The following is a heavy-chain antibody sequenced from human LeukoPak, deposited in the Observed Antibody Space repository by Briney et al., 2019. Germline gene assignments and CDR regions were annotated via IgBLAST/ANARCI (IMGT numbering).Heavy chain of an antibody. CDR2: IFPRDSDT. CDR3: ARFRDFGVVSGDY. CDR1: GYSFTSYW. J-gene: IGHJ4*02. Sequence: GESLKISCKGSGYSFTSYWIGWVRQLPGKGLEWRGIIFPRDSDTRYSPSFQGQVTISVDKSISTAYLQWSSLKASDSAMYYCARFRDFGVVSGDYWGQGTLVSVSS. D-gene: IGHD3-3*01. V-gene: IGHV5-51*01.